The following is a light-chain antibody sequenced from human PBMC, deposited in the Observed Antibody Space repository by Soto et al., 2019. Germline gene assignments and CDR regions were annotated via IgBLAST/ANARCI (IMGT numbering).Light chain of an antibody. CDR1: QGISSY. J-gene: IGKJ1*01. CDR2: AAS. Sequence: IQLTQSPSSLSASVGDRVTITCRASQGISSYLAWYQQKRGKAPKLLIYAASTLQSGVPSRFSGSGSGTDFTLTISSLQPEDFATYYCQQLNSYPWTFGQGTRWIS. V-gene: IGKV1-9*01. CDR3: QQLNSYPWT.